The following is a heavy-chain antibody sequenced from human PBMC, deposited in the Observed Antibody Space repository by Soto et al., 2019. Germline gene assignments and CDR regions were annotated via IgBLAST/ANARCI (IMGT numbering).Heavy chain of an antibody. D-gene: IGHD2-15*01. CDR1: GGSISSYY. Sequence: PSETLSLTCTVSGGSISSYYWSWIRQPPGKGLEWIGYIYYSGSTNYNPSLKSRVTISVDTSKNQFSLKLSSVTAADTAVYYCVRVANGGLFDYCGQGNMVTVSS. J-gene: IGHJ4*02. V-gene: IGHV4-59*08. CDR2: IYYSGST. CDR3: VRVANGGLFDY.